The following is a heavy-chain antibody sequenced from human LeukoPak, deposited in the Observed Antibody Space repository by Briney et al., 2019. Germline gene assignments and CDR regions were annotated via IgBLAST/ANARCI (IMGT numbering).Heavy chain of an antibody. Sequence: GASVKVSCKASGYTFISYYMHWVRQAPGQGLEWMGIINPSGGSTTYAQKLQGRVTMTRDTSTSTVYMELSSLRSEDTAVYYCARVWLHYSGSNYYYMDVWGKGTTVTVSS. CDR3: ARVWLHYSGSNYYYMDV. J-gene: IGHJ6*03. CDR2: INPSGGST. CDR1: GYTFISYY. V-gene: IGHV1-46*03. D-gene: IGHD3-10*01.